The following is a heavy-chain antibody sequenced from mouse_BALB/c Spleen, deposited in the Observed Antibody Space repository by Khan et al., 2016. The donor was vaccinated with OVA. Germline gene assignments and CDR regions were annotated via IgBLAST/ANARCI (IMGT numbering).Heavy chain of an antibody. J-gene: IGHJ1*01. Sequence: QIQLVQSGPELKKPGETVKISCKASGYTFTNYGMNWVKQAPGKGLKWMGWINPYTGEPTYTDDFKGRFAFSLETSASTAYLQINNLKNEDMATYFCARGASYGYFDVWGAGTTVTVSS. V-gene: IGHV9-1*02. CDR3: ARGASYGYFDV. CDR2: INPYTGEP. CDR1: GYTFTNYG.